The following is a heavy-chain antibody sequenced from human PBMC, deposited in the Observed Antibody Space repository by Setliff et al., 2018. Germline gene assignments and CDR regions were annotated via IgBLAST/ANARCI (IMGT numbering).Heavy chain of an antibody. J-gene: IGHJ4*02. CDR2: ISGSGGFI. V-gene: IGHV3-23*01. D-gene: IGHD3-10*01. CDR3: AKRALTSTMVASGGDFDY. Sequence: LRLSCAASGFNFGNYAMTWVRQAPGKGPHWVSSISGSGGFIYAADTAKGRFTISRDNSKNTVFLQMNSLRVEDTGIYYCAKRALTSTMVASGGDFDYWAQGTLVTVSS. CDR1: GFNFGNYA.